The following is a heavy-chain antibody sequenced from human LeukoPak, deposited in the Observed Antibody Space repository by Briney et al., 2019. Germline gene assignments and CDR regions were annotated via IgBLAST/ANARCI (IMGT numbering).Heavy chain of an antibody. J-gene: IGHJ1*01. D-gene: IGHD2-15*01. CDR3: ARGWRLGYCSGGSCPRPFQH. CDR1: GGSISSYY. V-gene: IGHV4-59*12. Sequence: PSETLSLTCTVSGGSISSYYWSWIRQPPGKGLEWIGYIYYSGSTNYNPSLKSRVTISVGTSKNQFSLKLSSVTAADTAVYYCARGWRLGYCSGGSCPRPFQHWGQGTLVTVSS. CDR2: IYYSGST.